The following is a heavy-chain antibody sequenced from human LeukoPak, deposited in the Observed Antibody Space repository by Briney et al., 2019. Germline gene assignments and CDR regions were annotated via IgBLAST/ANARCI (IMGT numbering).Heavy chain of an antibody. D-gene: IGHD3-22*01. CDR2: INSDGSST. Sequence: PGGSLRLSCAASGFTFSSYWMHWVRQAPGKGLVWVSRINSDGSSTSYADSVKGRFTISRDNAKNTLYLQMNSLRAEDTAVYYCARDRFPYYYDSSGYYRPYNWFDPWGQGTLVTVSS. CDR3: ARDRFPYYYDSSGYYRPYNWFDP. CDR1: GFTFSSYW. J-gene: IGHJ5*02. V-gene: IGHV3-74*01.